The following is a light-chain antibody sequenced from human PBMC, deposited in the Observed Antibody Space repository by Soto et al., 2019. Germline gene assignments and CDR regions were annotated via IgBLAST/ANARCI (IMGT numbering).Light chain of an antibody. CDR1: SSDIGGYNL. CDR2: EVH. J-gene: IGLJ3*02. V-gene: IGLV2-14*01. Sequence: SALTQPASVSGSPGQSITISCTGASSDIGGYNLVSWYQHHPGEAPKLLIFEVHNRPSGISTRFSGSKSGNTASLTISGLQAEDEADYYCSSYTDNSIPVFGGGTKLTVL. CDR3: SSYTDNSIPV.